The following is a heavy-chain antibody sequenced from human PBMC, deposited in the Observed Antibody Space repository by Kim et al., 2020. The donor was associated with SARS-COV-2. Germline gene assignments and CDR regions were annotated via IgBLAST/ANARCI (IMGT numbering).Heavy chain of an antibody. CDR3: AGDNYNNCLYKY. D-gene: IGHD1-1*01. V-gene: IGHV3-53*01. CDR2: IYRNGTT. CDR1: EFSVSNKT. Sequence: GGSLRLSCAASEFSVSNKTMTWVRQAPGKGLEWVSIIYRNGTTYYTDSVKGQFTTSRDTSKNTLYLQMDNLRADDTAVYYWAGDNYNNCLYKYWGQGTVVSVS. J-gene: IGHJ4*02.